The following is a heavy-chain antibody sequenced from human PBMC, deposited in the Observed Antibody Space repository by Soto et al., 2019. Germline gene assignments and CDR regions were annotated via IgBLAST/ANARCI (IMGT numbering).Heavy chain of an antibody. CDR2: INPATGAA. CDR1: GYPVTAYY. D-gene: IGHD3-3*01. J-gene: IGHJ3*02. Sequence: QLHLVQSGAVVKKPGASVTVSCSASGYPVTAYYMHWVRQAPGRGLEWMGGINPATGAAKYTQTFQGRGTMTRDTSPSTVFMGLSGLTSEDSAGFYWARGGGVGVAGSAAFDMWGQGTLVTVSS. V-gene: IGHV1-2*02. CDR3: ARGGGVGVAGSAAFDM.